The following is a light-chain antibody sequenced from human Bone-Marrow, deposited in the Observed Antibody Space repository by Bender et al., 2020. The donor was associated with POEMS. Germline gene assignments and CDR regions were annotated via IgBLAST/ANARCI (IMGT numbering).Light chain of an antibody. V-gene: IGLV2-8*01. J-gene: IGLJ1*01. CDR1: SNDVGGYNY. CDR2: AVN. CDR3: SSYAGSNNVYV. Sequence: QSALTQPPSASGSPGQSVTISCTGTSNDVGGYNYVSWYRQHPGQAPKLIIYAVNQRPSGVPDRFSGSKSGNTASLTVSGLQAEDEADYYCSSYAGSNNVYVFGTGTKVTVL.